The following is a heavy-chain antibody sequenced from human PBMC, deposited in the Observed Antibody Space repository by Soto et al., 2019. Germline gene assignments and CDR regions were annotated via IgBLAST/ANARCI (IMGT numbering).Heavy chain of an antibody. J-gene: IGHJ6*02. CDR3: ARAPGYCSGGSCYGPPPYGMDV. CDR2: ISYDGSNK. V-gene: IGHV3-30-3*01. CDR1: GFTFSRYA. D-gene: IGHD2-15*01. Sequence: GGSLRLSCAASGFTFSRYAMHWVRQAPGKGLEWVAVISYDGSNKYDADSVKGRFTISRDNSKNTLYLQMNSLRTEDTAVYYCARAPGYCSGGSCYGPPPYGMDVWGQGTTVTVSS.